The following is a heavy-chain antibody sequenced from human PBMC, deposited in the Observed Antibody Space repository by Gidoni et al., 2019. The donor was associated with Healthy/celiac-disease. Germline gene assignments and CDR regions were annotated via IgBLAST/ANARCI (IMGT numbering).Heavy chain of an antibody. CDR1: GFTFSSYS. J-gene: IGHJ5*02. Sequence: EVQLVESGGGLVTPGGSLRLSCAASGFTFSSYSMNWVRQAPGKGLGWVSSISSSSSYIDYADSVKSRFTISRDNAKNSLYLQMNSLIAEDTAVYYCARGGGYSSGWYSWFDPWGQGTLVTVSS. V-gene: IGHV3-21*01. CDR3: ARGGGYSSGWYSWFDP. D-gene: IGHD6-19*01. CDR2: ISSSSSYI.